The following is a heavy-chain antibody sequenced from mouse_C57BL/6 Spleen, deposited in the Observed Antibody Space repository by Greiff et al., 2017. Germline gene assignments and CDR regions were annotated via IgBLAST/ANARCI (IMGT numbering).Heavy chain of an antibody. CDR2: IYPRDGST. CDR1: GYTFTDYT. V-gene: IGHV1-78*01. D-gene: IGHD1-1*01. Sequence: QVQLQQSDAELVKPGASVKISCKASGYTFTDYTIHWMKQRPEQGLEWIGYIYPRDGSTKYNEKFKGKATLTADKSSSTAYMQLNSLTSEDSAVXFCARDNGSSYGYFDVWGTGTTVTVSS. J-gene: IGHJ1*03. CDR3: ARDNGSSYGYFDV.